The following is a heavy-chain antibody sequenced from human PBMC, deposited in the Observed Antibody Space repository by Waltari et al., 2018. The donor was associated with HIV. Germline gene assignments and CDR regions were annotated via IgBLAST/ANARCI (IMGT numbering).Heavy chain of an antibody. V-gene: IGHV4-34*01. CDR3: ARGQDGDYYYFDY. D-gene: IGHD4-17*01. J-gene: IGHJ4*02. CDR1: GGSFSGYY. Sequence: QVQLQQWGAGTLKPSESLSLTCAVYGGSFSGYYWTWIRQPPGKGLEWIGEINHSGSTNYNPSLKSRVTISVDTSKNQFSLKLSSVTAADTAVYYCARGQDGDYYYFDYWGQGTLVTVSS. CDR2: INHSGST.